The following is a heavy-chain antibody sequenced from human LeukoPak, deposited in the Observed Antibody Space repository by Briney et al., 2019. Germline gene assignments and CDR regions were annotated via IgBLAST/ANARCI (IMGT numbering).Heavy chain of an antibody. Sequence: GGSLRLSCAASGFTFSDYYMSWIRQAPGKGLEWVSYISSSSSYTNYADSVKGRFTISRDNAKNSLYLQMNSLRAEDTAVYYCARGYDILIGYSPFFYYGMDVWGKGTTVTVSS. V-gene: IGHV3-11*06. CDR2: ISSSSSYT. J-gene: IGHJ6*04. CDR3: ARGYDILIGYSPFFYYGMDV. D-gene: IGHD3-9*01. CDR1: GFTFSDYY.